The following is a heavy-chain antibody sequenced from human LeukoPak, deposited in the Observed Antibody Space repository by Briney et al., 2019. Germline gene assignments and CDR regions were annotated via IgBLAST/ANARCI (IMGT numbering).Heavy chain of an antibody. CDR2: INHSGST. CDR3: AREDGYYDSRADAFDI. D-gene: IGHD3-22*01. CDR1: GGSFSGYY. J-gene: IGHJ3*02. Sequence: PSETLSLTCAVYGGSFSGYYWSWIRQPPGKGLEWIGEINHSGSTNYNPSLKSRVPISVDTSKNQFSLKLSSVTAADTAVYYCAREDGYYDSRADAFDIWGQGTMVTVSS. V-gene: IGHV4-34*01.